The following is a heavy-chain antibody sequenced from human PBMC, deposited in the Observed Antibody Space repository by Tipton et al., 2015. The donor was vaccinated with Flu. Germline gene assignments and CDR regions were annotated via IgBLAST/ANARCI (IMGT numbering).Heavy chain of an antibody. V-gene: IGHV5-51*01. CDR1: GYSFTSYW. D-gene: IGHD3-10*01. J-gene: IGHJ3*02. Sequence: VQLVQSGAEVKKPGESLKISCKGSGYSFTSYWIGWVRQMPGKGLEWMGIIYPGDSDTRYSPSFQGQVPISADKSISTAYLQWSSLKASDTAMYYCARGRIEYYYGSGSYYSELFDIWGQGTMVTVSS. CDR2: IYPGDSDT. CDR3: ARGRIEYYYGSGSYYSELFDI.